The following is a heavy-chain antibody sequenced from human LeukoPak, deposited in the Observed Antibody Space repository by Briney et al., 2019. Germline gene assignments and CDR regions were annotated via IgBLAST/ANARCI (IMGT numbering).Heavy chain of an antibody. J-gene: IGHJ4*02. CDR2: FDPEDGET. Sequence: GASVKVSCKVSGYTLTELSMHWVRQAPGKGLEWMGGFDPEDGETIYAQKFQGRVTMTEDTSTDTACMELSSLRAEDTAVYYCARDYDIAVATFDYWGQGTLVTVSS. D-gene: IGHD6-19*01. CDR1: GYTLTELS. CDR3: ARDYDIAVATFDY. V-gene: IGHV1-24*01.